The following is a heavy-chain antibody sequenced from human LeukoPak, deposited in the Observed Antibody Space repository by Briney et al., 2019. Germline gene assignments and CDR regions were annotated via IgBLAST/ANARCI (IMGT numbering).Heavy chain of an antibody. J-gene: IGHJ4*02. V-gene: IGHV4-31*03. D-gene: IGHD1-7*01. CDR3: AGYNWNYELGFDY. CDR2: IYYSGST. CDR1: GGSISSGGYY. Sequence: PSETLSLTCTVSGGSISSGGYYWSWIRQHPGKGLEWIGYIYYSGSTYYNPSLKSRVTISVDTSKNQFSLKLSSVTAADTAVYYCAGYNWNYELGFDYWGQGTLVTVSS.